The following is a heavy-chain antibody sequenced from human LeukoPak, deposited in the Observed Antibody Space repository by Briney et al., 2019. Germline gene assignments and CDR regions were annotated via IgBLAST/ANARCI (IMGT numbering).Heavy chain of an antibody. CDR1: GFTFDDYA. D-gene: IGHD3-10*01. V-gene: IGHV3-64*01. J-gene: IGHJ4*02. Sequence: GGSLRLSCAASGFTFDDYAMHWVRQAPGKGLEYVSAISSNGGSTYYANSVKGRFTISRDNSKNTLYLQMGSLRAEDMAVYYCARDETPQVLLWFGEPLDYWGQGTLVTVSS. CDR3: ARDETPQVLLWFGEPLDY. CDR2: ISSNGGST.